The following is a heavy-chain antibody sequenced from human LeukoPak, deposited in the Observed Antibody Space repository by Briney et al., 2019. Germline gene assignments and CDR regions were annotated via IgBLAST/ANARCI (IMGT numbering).Heavy chain of an antibody. CDR3: ASGKAYCSSTSCYLDAFDI. CDR2: IYTSANT. D-gene: IGHD2-2*01. J-gene: IGHJ3*02. Sequence: SETLSLTCTVSGGSISSGSYYWSWIRQPAGKGLDWIGRIYTSANTNYNPSLESRVTISVDTSKNQFSLKLTSVTAADTAVYYCASGKAYCSSTSCYLDAFDIWGQGTMVTVSS. V-gene: IGHV4-61*02. CDR1: GGSISSGSYY.